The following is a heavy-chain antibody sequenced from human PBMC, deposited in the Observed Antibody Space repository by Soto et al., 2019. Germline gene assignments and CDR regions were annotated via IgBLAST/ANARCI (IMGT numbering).Heavy chain of an antibody. V-gene: IGHV3-23*01. CDR1: GFTFSSYA. CDR3: AKDMYTGIAVAGLDY. J-gene: IGHJ4*02. D-gene: IGHD6-19*01. Sequence: GGSLRLSCAASGFTFSSYAMSWVGQAPGKGLEWVSAISGSGGSTYYADSVKGRFTISRDNSKNTLYLQMNSLRAEDTAVYYCAKDMYTGIAVAGLDYWGQGTLVTVSS. CDR2: ISGSGGST.